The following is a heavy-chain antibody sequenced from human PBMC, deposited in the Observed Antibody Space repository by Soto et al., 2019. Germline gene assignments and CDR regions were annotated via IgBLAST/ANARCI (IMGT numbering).Heavy chain of an antibody. V-gene: IGHV1-69*13. CDR3: ARWNRYYYDSSGYYELYYFDY. Sequence: SVKVSCKASGGTFSSYAISWVRQAPGQGLEWMGGIIPIFGTANYAQKFQGRVTITADESTSTAYMELSSLRSEDTAVYYCARWNRYYYDSSGYYELYYFDYWGQGTLVTVSS. CDR2: IIPIFGTA. D-gene: IGHD3-22*01. CDR1: GGTFSSYA. J-gene: IGHJ4*02.